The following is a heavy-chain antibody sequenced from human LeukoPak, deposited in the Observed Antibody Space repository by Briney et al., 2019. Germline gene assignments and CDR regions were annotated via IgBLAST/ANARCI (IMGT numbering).Heavy chain of an antibody. Sequence: GGSLRLSCAASGFTFSSYAMHWVRQAPGKGLEYVSAISSNGGSTYYANSVKGRFTISRDNSKNTLYLQMGSLRAEDMAVYYCARGAISFYYYYMDVWSKGTTVTVSS. CDR2: ISSNGGST. D-gene: IGHD3-3*01. CDR3: ARGAISFYYYYMDV. CDR1: GFTFSSYA. J-gene: IGHJ6*03. V-gene: IGHV3-64*01.